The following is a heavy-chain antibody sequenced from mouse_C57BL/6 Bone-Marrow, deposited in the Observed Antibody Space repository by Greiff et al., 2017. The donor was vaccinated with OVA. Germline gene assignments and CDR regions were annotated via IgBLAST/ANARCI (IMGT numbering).Heavy chain of an antibody. CDR2: IDPENGDT. CDR3: TTLYYFDY. V-gene: IGHV14-4*01. CDR1: GFNIKDDY. Sequence: VQLQQSGAELVRPGASVKLSCPASGFNIKDDYMHWVKQRPEQGLEWIGWIDPENGDTEYASKFQGKATITADTSSNTAYLQLSSLTSEDTAVYYGTTLYYFDYWGQGTTLTVSS. J-gene: IGHJ2*01.